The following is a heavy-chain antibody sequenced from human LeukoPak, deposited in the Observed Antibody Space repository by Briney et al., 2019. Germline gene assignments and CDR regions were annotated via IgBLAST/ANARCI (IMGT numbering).Heavy chain of an antibody. D-gene: IGHD5-18*01. V-gene: IGHV4-39*07. CDR2: IYYSGST. Sequence: SETLSLTCTVSGGSISSSSYYWGWIRQPPGKGLEWIGSIYYSGSTYYNPSLKSRVTISVDTSKNQFSLKLSSVTAADTAVYYCAGTYSYGYYYYMDVWGKGTTVTISS. CDR3: AGTYSYGYYYYMDV. J-gene: IGHJ6*03. CDR1: GGSISSSSYY.